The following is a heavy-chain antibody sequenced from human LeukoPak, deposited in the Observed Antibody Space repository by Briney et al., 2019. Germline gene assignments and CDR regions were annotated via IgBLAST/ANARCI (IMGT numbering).Heavy chain of an antibody. V-gene: IGHV4-59*11. Sequence: SETLSLTCTVSGGSITSHYWSWIRRPPGKGMEWSAYIYYSGGTNSNPSLKSRVTISVDTSKDQFSLKLSSVTAADTAVYYCAREGAYTLPTDTFDIWGQGTMVTVSS. CDR3: AREGAYTLPTDTFDI. CDR1: GGSITSHY. J-gene: IGHJ3*02. D-gene: IGHD2-2*01. CDR2: IYYSGGT.